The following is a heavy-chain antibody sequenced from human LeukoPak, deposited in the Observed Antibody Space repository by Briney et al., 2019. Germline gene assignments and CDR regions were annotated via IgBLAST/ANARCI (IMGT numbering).Heavy chain of an antibody. Sequence: SETLSLTCAVYGGSFSGYYWSWIRQPPGKGLEWIGEINHSGSTNYNPSLKSRVTISVDTSKNQFSLKLSSVTAADTAVYYCARGDAKRGYSYGHWGQGTLVTVSS. V-gene: IGHV4-34*01. CDR3: ARGDAKRGYSYGH. D-gene: IGHD5-18*01. CDR2: INHSGST. J-gene: IGHJ4*02. CDR1: GGSFSGYY.